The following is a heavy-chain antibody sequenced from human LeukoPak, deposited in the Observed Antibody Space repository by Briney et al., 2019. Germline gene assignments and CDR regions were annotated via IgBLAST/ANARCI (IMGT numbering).Heavy chain of an antibody. V-gene: IGHV3-23*01. CDR3: TKDVGVILFDY. J-gene: IGHJ4*02. D-gene: IGHD3-16*01. CDR2: ISNSGGST. CDR1: GFSFSDYA. Sequence: PGGALTLSCAASGFSFSDYAMSWVRQAPGKGLEWVSTISNSGGSTHYADSLKGRFTISRDNSKSTLYLQMNSLRAEDTAIYYCTKDVGVILFDYWGQGTLVTVSS.